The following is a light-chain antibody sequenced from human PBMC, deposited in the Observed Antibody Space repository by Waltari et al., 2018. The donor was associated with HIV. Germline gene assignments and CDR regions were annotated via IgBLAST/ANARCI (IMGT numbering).Light chain of an antibody. V-gene: IGKV4-1*01. CDR2: WAS. Sequence: DIFMTQSPDSLAVSLGERATMHGRSSQSVLYSSNNKNYLAWYQQKPGQPPKLLIYWASTRESGVPDRFSGSGSATDFTLTISSLQAEDVAVYYCQQYSITPVTFGQGTKLEIK. J-gene: IGKJ2*01. CDR1: QSVLYSSNNKNY. CDR3: QQYSITPVT.